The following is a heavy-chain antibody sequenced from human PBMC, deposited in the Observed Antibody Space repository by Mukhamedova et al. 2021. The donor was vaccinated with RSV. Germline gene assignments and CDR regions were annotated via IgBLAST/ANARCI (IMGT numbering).Heavy chain of an antibody. V-gene: IGHV3-30*01. D-gene: IGHD2-2*01. CDR2: ISYDGSNK. Sequence: HWVRQAPGKGLEWVAVISYDGSNKYYADSVKGRFTISRDNSKNTLYLQMNSLRAEDTAVYYCAREIGGDCSSTSCYAAGYFDLWG. CDR3: AREIGGDCSSTSCYAAGYFDL. J-gene: IGHJ2*01.